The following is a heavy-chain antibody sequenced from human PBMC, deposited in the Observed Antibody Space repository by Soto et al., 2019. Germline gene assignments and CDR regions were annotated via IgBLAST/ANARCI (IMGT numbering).Heavy chain of an antibody. V-gene: IGHV4-34*01. D-gene: IGHD3-3*01. Sequence: QVQLQQWGAGLLKPSETLSLTCAVYDGSFSGYFWSWIRQPPGKGLEWIGEINHSGSTNYNPSLKSRVTISVDTSKNQFSLKLSSVTAADTAVYYCAREFYDFWSGYYGGGCYFDYWGQGTLVTVSS. J-gene: IGHJ4*02. CDR2: INHSGST. CDR1: DGSFSGYF. CDR3: AREFYDFWSGYYGGGCYFDY.